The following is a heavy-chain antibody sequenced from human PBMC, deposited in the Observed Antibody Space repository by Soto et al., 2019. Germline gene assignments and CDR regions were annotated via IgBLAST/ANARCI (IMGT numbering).Heavy chain of an antibody. Sequence: ETLSLTCDGYGGSFSDYIWTWIRQTPGKGLQWIGQINHSGTTTYNPSIKSRVTISVDSSKNQFSLNLTSVSAADTAVYYCARLGGFYQSLDSWGQGTLVTVSS. J-gene: IGHJ5*01. CDR1: GGSFSDYI. V-gene: IGHV4-34*01. CDR2: INHSGTT. D-gene: IGHD3-22*01. CDR3: ARLGGFYQSLDS.